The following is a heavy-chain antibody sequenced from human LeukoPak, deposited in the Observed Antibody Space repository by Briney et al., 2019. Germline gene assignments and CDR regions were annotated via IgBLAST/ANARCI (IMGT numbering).Heavy chain of an antibody. CDR3: AVERYSSSSNWFDP. CDR1: GGSISSYY. V-gene: IGHV4-59*12. Sequence: SETLSLTCTVSGGSISSYYWSWIRQPPGKGLEWIGYIYYSGSTNYNPSLKSRVTISVDTSKNQFSLKLSSVTAADTAVYYCAVERYSSSSNWFDPWGQGTLVTVSS. D-gene: IGHD6-6*01. CDR2: IYYSGST. J-gene: IGHJ5*02.